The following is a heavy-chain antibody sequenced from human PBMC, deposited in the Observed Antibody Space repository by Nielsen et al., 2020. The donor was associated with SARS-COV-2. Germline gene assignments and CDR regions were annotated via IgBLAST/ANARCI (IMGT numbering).Heavy chain of an antibody. D-gene: IGHD6-19*01. CDR3: AKEAERYYFDY. Sequence: GGSLRLSCAASGFTFSSYGMHWVRQAPGKGLEWVAVIWYDGSNKYYADSVKGRFTISRDNSKNTLYLQMNSLRAEDTAVYYCAKEAERYYFDYWGQGTLVTVSS. CDR1: GFTFSSYG. CDR2: IWYDGSNK. V-gene: IGHV3-30*02. J-gene: IGHJ4*02.